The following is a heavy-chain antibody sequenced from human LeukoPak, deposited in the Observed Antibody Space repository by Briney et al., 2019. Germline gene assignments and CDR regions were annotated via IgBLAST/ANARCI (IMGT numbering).Heavy chain of an antibody. J-gene: IGHJ4*02. CDR2: ISSSGSTI. CDR1: GGSISSSNW. CDR3: ARDFPDY. V-gene: IGHV3-11*04. Sequence: LSLTCAVSGGSISSSNWWSWVRQPPGKGLEWVSYISSSGSTIYYADSVKGRFTISRDNAKNSLYLQMNSLRAEDTAVYYCARDFPDYWGQGTLVTVSS.